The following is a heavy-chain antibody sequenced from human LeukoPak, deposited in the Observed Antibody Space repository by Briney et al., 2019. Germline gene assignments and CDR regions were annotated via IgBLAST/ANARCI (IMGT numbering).Heavy chain of an antibody. J-gene: IGHJ4*02. D-gene: IGHD4-11*01. V-gene: IGHV4-4*07. CDR3: AIAHNTVPCTYYCDL. CDR1: VASINNHY. Sequence: SETLSLSSTVSVASINNHYCRWSRQPAGKGLEWIGRIYISGSTNYNSSLRSRVTMSVDTSKNQFSLKLTSVTAADPAVYYCAIAHNTVPCTYYCDLGAQGNLVTVSS. CDR2: IYISGST.